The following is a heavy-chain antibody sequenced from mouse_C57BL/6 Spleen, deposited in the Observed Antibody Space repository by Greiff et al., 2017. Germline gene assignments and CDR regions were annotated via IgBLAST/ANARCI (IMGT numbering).Heavy chain of an antibody. D-gene: IGHD2-1*01. CDR3: ARYGNYLYLCWYFDV. V-gene: IGHV1-53*01. CDR2: INPSNGGT. CDR1: GYTFTSYW. J-gene: IGHJ1*03. Sequence: QVQLQQPGTELVKPGASVKLSCKASGYTFTSYWMHWVKQRPGQGLEWIGNINPSNGGTNYNEKFKSKATLTVDKSSSTAYMQLSSLPSEDSAVYYCARYGNYLYLCWYFDVWGTGTTVTVSS.